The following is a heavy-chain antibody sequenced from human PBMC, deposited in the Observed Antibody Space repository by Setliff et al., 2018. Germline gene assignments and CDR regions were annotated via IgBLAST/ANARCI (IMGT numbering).Heavy chain of an antibody. V-gene: IGHV5-51*01. CDR2: VYPGDSDT. D-gene: IGHD5-18*01. CDR3: TRHGNVDTFDF. J-gene: IGHJ4*02. Sequence: GESLKISCKGSGYRFTTYWIAWVRQKPGKGLEWMGIVYPGDSDTQYSPSFQGQVTISADKSISTAYLQLSSLKASDTAMYYCTRHGNVDTFDFWGQGTLVTVSS. CDR1: GYRFTTYW.